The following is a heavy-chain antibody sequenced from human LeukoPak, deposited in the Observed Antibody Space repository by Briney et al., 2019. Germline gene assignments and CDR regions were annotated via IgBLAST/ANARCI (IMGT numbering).Heavy chain of an antibody. CDR2: MNPKSGNT. V-gene: IGHV1-8*01. CDR1: GDTFTRYD. J-gene: IGHJ5*02. Sequence: GGSVRVSCMESGDTFTRYDINWVRQAPGEGGEWGGWMNPKSGNTDYAQKFQGRVTMTRNTSISTAYMELSSLRSEDTDVYYCARGRGSIYCSSTSCRSEPYNWFDPWGQGTLVTVSS. CDR3: ARGRGSIYCSSTSCRSEPYNWFDP. D-gene: IGHD2-2*01.